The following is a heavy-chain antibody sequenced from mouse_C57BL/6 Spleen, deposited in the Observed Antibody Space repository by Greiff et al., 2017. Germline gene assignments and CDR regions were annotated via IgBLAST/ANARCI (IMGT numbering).Heavy chain of an antibody. D-gene: IGHD2-4*01. Sequence: QVQLQQPGAELVKPGASVKLSCKASGYTFTSYWMQWVKQRPGQGLEWIGEIDPSDSYTNYNQKFKGKATLTVDTSSSTAYMQLSKLTSEDSAVYYCARYDDDAYWGQGTTLTVSS. CDR1: GYTFTSYW. CDR3: ARYDDDAY. CDR2: IDPSDSYT. V-gene: IGHV1-50*01. J-gene: IGHJ2*01.